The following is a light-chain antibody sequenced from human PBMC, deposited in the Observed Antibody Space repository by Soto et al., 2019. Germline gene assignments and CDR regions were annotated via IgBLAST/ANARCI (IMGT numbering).Light chain of an antibody. J-gene: IGKJ4*01. Sequence: EIVLTQSPVTLSLSPGERATLSCMASPSINNSLAWYQQKPGQPHRLLLYDASNRATAIPVRFSGSGSGTDFTLTISSLEPEDSAVYYCQYRGIWPPGATFGGGTKVEIK. V-gene: IGKV3-11*01. CDR2: DAS. CDR3: QYRGIWPPGAT. CDR1: PSINNS.